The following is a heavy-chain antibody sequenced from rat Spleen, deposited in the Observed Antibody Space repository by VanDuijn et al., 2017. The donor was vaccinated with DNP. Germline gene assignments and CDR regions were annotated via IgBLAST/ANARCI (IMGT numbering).Heavy chain of an antibody. V-gene: IGHV5S23*01. CDR3: ARGGYSSYALDA. CDR1: GFSFSDFA. D-gene: IGHD1-11*01. CDR2: ISTGGGNT. Sequence: EVQLVESGGGLVQPGRSLKLSCAASGFSFSDFAMAWVRQAPTKGLEWVAAISTGGGNTYYRDSVKGRFTISRDNAKSTLYLQMNSLRSEDTATYYCARGGYSSYALDAWGQGTSVTASS. J-gene: IGHJ4*01.